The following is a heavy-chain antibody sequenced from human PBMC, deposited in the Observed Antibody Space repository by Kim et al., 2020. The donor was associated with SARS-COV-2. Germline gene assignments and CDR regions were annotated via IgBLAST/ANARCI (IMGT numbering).Heavy chain of an antibody. CDR1: GFTFSSNY. CDR3: ARDHSSRYYFDY. D-gene: IGHD3-22*01. Sequence: GGSLRLSCAASGFTFSSNYMSWVRQAPGKGLEWVSVIYSGGSTYYADSVKGRFTISRDNSKNTLYLQMISLRAEDTAVYYCARDHSSRYYFDYWGQGTLVTVSS. V-gene: IGHV3-53*01. J-gene: IGHJ4*02. CDR2: IYSGGST.